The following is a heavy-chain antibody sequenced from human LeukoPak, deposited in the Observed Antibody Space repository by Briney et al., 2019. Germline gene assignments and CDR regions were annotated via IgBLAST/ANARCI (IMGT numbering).Heavy chain of an antibody. CDR3: ARQWLAFDY. D-gene: IGHD6-19*01. J-gene: IGHJ4*02. V-gene: IGHV4-39*01. Sequence: PSETLSLTCTVSGGSITSSSHYWGWIRQPPGKGLEWIGNIYNGESTYYNPSLKSRLTISVDTSKNQFSLKLRSVTAADTAVYYCARQWLAFDYWGQGTLVTVSS. CDR2: IYNGEST. CDR1: GGSITSSSHY.